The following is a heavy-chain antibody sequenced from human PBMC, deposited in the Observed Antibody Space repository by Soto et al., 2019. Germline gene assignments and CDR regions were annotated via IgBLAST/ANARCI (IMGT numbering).Heavy chain of an antibody. CDR2: ISGSGGST. J-gene: IGHJ4*02. Sequence: EVQLLESGGGLVQPGGSLRLSCAASGFTFSSYAMSWVRQAPGKGLEWVSAISGSGGSTYYADSVKGRFTISRDNSKNTLYLQMSSLRAEDTAVYYCAKSLAGGYCSGGSCYFPPLPGIDYWGQGNLVTVSS. CDR1: GFTFSSYA. V-gene: IGHV3-23*01. CDR3: AKSLAGGYCSGGSCYFPPLPGIDY. D-gene: IGHD2-15*01.